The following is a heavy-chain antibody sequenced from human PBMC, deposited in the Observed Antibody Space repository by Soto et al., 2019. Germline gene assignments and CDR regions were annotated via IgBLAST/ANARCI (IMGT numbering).Heavy chain of an antibody. Sequence: QVQLQESGPGLVKPSQTLSLTCAVSGGFITSGDYYWSWIRQHPGKGLEWIGHIYNSGSTYNNPSPKSRPSISVDTSNNQFSLNLSSMTAADTAVYYCARGPSGDKVDCWGQGILGTGSS. CDR1: GGFITSGDYY. CDR2: IYNSGST. V-gene: IGHV4-30-4*01. J-gene: IGHJ4*02. D-gene: IGHD7-27*01. CDR3: ARGPSGDKVDC.